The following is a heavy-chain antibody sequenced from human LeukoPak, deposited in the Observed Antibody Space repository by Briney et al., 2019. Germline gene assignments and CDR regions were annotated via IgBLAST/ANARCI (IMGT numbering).Heavy chain of an antibody. Sequence: ASVKVSCKASGYTFTRYYIHWVRQAPGQGLEWMGTINPSGDSTSYAQKFQGRVTMTRDTSTSTVYMELSSLTSEDTAVYYCARVPGYGGNSDYWGQGTLVTVSS. V-gene: IGHV1-46*01. CDR3: ARVPGYGGNSDY. CDR1: GYTFTRYY. J-gene: IGHJ4*02. CDR2: INPSGDST. D-gene: IGHD4-23*01.